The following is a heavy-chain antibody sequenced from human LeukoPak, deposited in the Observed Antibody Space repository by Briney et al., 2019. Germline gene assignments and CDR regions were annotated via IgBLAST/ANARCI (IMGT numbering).Heavy chain of an antibody. V-gene: IGHV3-66*01. D-gene: IGHD6-19*01. CDR3: ARTNSSGWYDYFDY. J-gene: IGHJ4*02. Sequence: GGSLRLSCAASRFTVSSNYMSWVRQAPGKGLEWVSVIYSGGSTYYADSVKGRFTISRDNSKNTLYLQMNSLRAEDTAVYYCARTNSSGWYDYFDYWGQGTLVTVSS. CDR1: RFTVSSNY. CDR2: IYSGGST.